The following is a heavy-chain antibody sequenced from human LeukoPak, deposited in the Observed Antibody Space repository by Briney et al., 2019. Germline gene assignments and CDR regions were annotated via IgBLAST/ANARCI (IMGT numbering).Heavy chain of an antibody. J-gene: IGHJ4*02. D-gene: IGHD2-8*01. CDR2: IYYSGST. V-gene: IGHV4-39*07. CDR3: ARDSLMEPYMDFDY. Sequence: SETLSLTCTVSGGSNSSSSYYWGWIRQPPGKGLEWIGSIYYSGSTYYNPSLKSRVTISVDTSKNQFSLKLSSVTAADTAVYYCARDSLMEPYMDFDYWGQGTLVTVSS. CDR1: GGSNSSSSYY.